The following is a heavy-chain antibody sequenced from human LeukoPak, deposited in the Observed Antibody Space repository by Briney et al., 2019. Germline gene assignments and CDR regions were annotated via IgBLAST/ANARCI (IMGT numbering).Heavy chain of an antibody. D-gene: IGHD3-10*02. CDR3: AELGITMIGGV. J-gene: IGHJ6*04. CDR2: ISSNGSTI. Sequence: PGGSLILSCAASGFTFSSYEMNWGRQAPGKGLEWVSYISSNGSTIYYTDSVKGRFTISRDNAKNSLYLQMNSLRAEDTAVYYCAELGITMIGGVWGKGTTVTISS. CDR1: GFTFSSYE. V-gene: IGHV3-48*03.